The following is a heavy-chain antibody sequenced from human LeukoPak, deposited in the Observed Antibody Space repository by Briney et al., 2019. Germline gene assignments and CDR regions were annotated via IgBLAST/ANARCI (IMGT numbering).Heavy chain of an antibody. CDR3: ARDTGSSGPFDY. CDR2: ITPILGIA. Sequence: AASVKVSCKASGGTFSSYAISWVRQAPGQGLEWMGRITPILGIANYAQKFQGRVTITADKSTSTAYMELSSLRSEDTAVYYCARDTGSSGPFDYWGQGTLVTVSS. D-gene: IGHD3-22*01. J-gene: IGHJ4*02. V-gene: IGHV1-69*04. CDR1: GGTFSSYA.